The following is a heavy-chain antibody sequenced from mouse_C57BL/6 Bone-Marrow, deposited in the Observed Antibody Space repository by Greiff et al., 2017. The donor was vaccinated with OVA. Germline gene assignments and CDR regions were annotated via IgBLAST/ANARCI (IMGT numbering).Heavy chain of an antibody. CDR2: INPNNGGT. CDR3: ARDSQLGPFAY. CDR1: GYTFTDYY. J-gene: IGHJ3*01. Sequence: VQLQQSGPELVKPGASVKISCKASGYTFTDYYMNWVKQSHGKSLEWIGDINPNNGGTSYNQKFKGKATLTVDKSSSTAYMELRSLTSEDSAVYYCARDSQLGPFAYWGQGTLVTVSA. D-gene: IGHD4-1*02. V-gene: IGHV1-26*01.